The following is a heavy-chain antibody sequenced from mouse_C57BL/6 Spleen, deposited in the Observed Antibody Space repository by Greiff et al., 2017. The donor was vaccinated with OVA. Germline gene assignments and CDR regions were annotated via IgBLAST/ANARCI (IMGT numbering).Heavy chain of an antibody. V-gene: IGHV5-16*01. J-gene: IGHJ1*03. D-gene: IGHD1-1*01. CDR3: VTTVVAPYWYFDV. Sequence: DVKLVESEGGLVQPGSSMKLSCTASGFTFSDYYMAWVRQVPEKGLEWVANINYDGSSTYYLDSLQSRFIISRDNAKNILYLQMSSLKSEDTATYYCVTTVVAPYWYFDVWGTGTTVTVSS. CDR2: INYDGSST. CDR1: GFTFSDYY.